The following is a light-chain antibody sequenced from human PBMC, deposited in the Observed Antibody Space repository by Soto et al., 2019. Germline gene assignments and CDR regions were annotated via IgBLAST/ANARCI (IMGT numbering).Light chain of an antibody. V-gene: IGKV1-5*03. CDR2: KAS. Sequence: DIQMTQSPSTLSASLGDRVTITCRASQSISTWLAWYQQKPGKAPKLLIYKASSLESGVPSRFSGSGSGTELTLTISSLQPDDFGTYYCQQYNSYWTFGQGPKVDIK. CDR3: QQYNSYWT. CDR1: QSISTW. J-gene: IGKJ1*01.